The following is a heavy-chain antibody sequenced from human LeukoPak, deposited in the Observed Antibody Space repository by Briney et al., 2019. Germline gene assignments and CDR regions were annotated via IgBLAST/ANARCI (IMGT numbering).Heavy chain of an antibody. CDR2: IYYSGST. CDR1: GGSMTNSTYY. D-gene: IGHD1-14*01. Sequence: SETLSLTCTVSGGSMTNSTYYWGWIRQPPGKGLEWIGSIYYSGSTYYNPSFKSRITISVDTSKNQFSLKLSSVTAADTAVYYCARDGMTGYAFDIWGQGTMVTVSS. V-gene: IGHV4-39*02. CDR3: ARDGMTGYAFDI. J-gene: IGHJ3*02.